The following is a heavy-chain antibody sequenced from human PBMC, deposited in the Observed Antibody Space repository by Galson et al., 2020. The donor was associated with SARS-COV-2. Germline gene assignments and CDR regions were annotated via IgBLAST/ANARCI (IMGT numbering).Heavy chain of an antibody. CDR3: ATTATVTTTSWFDP. Sequence: ASVKVSCKVSGYTLTELSMHWVRQAPGKGLEWMGGFDPEDGKTIYAQKFQGRVTMTEDTSTDTAYMELSSLRSEDTAVYYCATTATVTTTSWFDPWGQGTLVTVSS. J-gene: IGHJ5*02. D-gene: IGHD4-17*01. CDR2: FDPEDGKT. CDR1: GYTLTELS. V-gene: IGHV1-24*01.